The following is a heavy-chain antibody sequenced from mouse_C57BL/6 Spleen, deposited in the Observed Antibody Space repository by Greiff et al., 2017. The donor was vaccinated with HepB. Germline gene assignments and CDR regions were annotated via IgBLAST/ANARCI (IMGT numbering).Heavy chain of an antibody. D-gene: IGHD4-1*02. J-gene: IGHJ4*01. CDR2: IYPGNSDT. CDR3: TRGIQLVYAMDY. V-gene: IGHV1-5*01. CDR1: GYTFTSYW. Sequence: EVQLQQSGTVLARPGASVKMSCKTSGYTFTSYWMHWVKQRPGQGLEWIGAIYPGNSDTSYNQKFKGKAKLTAVTSASTAYMELSSLTNEDSAVYYCTRGIQLVYAMDYWGQGTSVTVSS.